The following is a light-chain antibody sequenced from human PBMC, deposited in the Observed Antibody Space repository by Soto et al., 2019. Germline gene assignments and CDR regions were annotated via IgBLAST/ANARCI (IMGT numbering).Light chain of an antibody. CDR3: QQLNSYPFIT. V-gene: IGKV1-9*01. CDR2: VAS. CDR1: QGINNY. Sequence: DIQLTQSPSFLSASVGDRVTITCRASQGINNYLAWYQQKPGKAPKLLIYVASTLQSGVPPRFSGSESGTEFTLTVSSLQPEDFATYYCQQLNSYPFITFDQGTRLEIK. J-gene: IGKJ5*01.